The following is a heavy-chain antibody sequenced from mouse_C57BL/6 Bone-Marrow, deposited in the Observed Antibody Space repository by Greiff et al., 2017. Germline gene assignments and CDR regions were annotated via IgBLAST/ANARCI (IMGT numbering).Heavy chain of an antibody. CDR2: INPNNGGT. V-gene: IGHV1-22*01. CDR3: ARWGWLPYWYFDV. J-gene: IGHJ1*03. CDR1: GYTFTDYN. Sequence: SGPELVKPGASVKMSCKASGYTFTDYNMHWVKQSHGKSLEWIGYINPNNGGTSYNQKFKGKATLTVNKSSSTAYMELRSLTSEDSAVYYCARWGWLPYWYFDVWGTGTTVTVSS. D-gene: IGHD2-3*01.